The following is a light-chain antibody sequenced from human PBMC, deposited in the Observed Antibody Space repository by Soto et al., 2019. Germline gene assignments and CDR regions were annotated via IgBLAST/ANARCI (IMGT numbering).Light chain of an antibody. CDR3: QQYMNWHP. J-gene: IGKJ5*01. V-gene: IGKV3-15*01. CDR1: QTIKRSS. Sequence: ILMPQYPATLSVSPGEGATLSSMASQTIKRSSLAWYQQKPGQPPRLLIFGASTRVAGIPARFSGSGSGTEFSLTISSLQSEDFAVYYCQQYMNWHPFGQGTRLEIK. CDR2: GAS.